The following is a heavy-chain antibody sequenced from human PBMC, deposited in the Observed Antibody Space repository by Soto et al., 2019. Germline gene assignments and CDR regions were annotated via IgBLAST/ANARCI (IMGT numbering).Heavy chain of an antibody. V-gene: IGHV3-48*02. J-gene: IGHJ4*02. Sequence: GGSLRLSCAASGFTFSGYSVNWVRQAQGKGLEWVSYISSGSKTIYYAGSVKGRFTVSRDNARNSQYLQMNSLRDEDTAVYYCVREDILGVRSFDYWGQGTLITVSS. CDR2: ISSGSKTI. CDR1: GFTFSGYS. CDR3: VREDILGVRSFDY. D-gene: IGHD3-9*01.